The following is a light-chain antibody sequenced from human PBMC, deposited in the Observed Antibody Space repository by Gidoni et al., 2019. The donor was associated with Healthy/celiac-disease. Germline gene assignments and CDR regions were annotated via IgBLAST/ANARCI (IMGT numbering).Light chain of an antibody. CDR1: QSVRGY. CDR3: QQRSNWPLFT. V-gene: IGKV3-11*01. Sequence: EIVLTHSPATLSLSPGERATLSCRASQSVRGYLAWYQQRPGQAPRLLIYDASNRATGIPARFSGSGSGKDFTLTISSLEPEDFAVYYCQQRSNWPLFTFGPGTKVDIK. J-gene: IGKJ3*01. CDR2: DAS.